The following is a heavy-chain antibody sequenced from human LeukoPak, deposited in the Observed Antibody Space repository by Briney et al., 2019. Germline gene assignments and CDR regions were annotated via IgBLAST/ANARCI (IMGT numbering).Heavy chain of an antibody. V-gene: IGHV1-2*02. CDR1: GYTFTGYY. Sequence: ASVKVSCKASGYTFTGYYMHWVRQAPGQGLEWMGWINPNSGGTNYAQKFQGRVTMTRDTSISTAYMEVSRLRSDDTAVYYCARARSAWYNWFDPWGQGTLVTVSS. CDR2: INPNSGGT. D-gene: IGHD6-19*01. CDR3: ARARSAWYNWFDP. J-gene: IGHJ5*01.